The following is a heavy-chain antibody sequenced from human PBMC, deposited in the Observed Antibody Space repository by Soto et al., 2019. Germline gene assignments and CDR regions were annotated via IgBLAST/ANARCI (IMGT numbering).Heavy chain of an antibody. CDR3: ECTRCSSITCYPH. Sequence: SETLSLTCTVSGGPISSYYWSWIRQPPGKGLEWIGYIYYSGSTDYNPSLKSRVTISVDTSKNQFSLKLSSVTAADTAVYYCECTRCSSITCYPHWRQGTLVTVSS. V-gene: IGHV4-59*08. CDR1: GGPISSYY. CDR2: IYYSGST. J-gene: IGHJ4*02. D-gene: IGHD2-2*01.